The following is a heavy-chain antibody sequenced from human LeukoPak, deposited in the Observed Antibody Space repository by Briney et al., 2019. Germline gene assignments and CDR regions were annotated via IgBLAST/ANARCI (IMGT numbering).Heavy chain of an antibody. J-gene: IGHJ6*02. CDR2: ISSSGSYI. CDR1: GFTFSSYC. CDR3: ARGRGRIQLWLLGAQNGMDV. Sequence: GGSLRLSCAASGFTFSSYCMSWVRQAPGKGLEWVSSISSSGSYISYADSVKGRFTISRDNAKNSLYLQMNSLRAEDTAVYYCARGRGRIQLWLLGAQNGMDVWGQGTTVTVSS. D-gene: IGHD5-18*01. V-gene: IGHV3-21*01.